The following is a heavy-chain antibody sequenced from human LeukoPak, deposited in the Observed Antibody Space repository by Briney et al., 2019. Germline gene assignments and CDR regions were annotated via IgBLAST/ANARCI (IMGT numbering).Heavy chain of an antibody. CDR1: GGPFSGYY. V-gene: IGHV4-34*01. CDR2: IYYSGST. CDR3: ARQRDDSSGYYSY. Sequence: SETLSLTCAVYGGPFSGYYWSWIRQPPGKGLEWIGSIYYSGSTYYNSSLKSRVTISVDTSKNQFSLKLSSVTAADTAVYYCARQRDDSSGYYSYWGQGTLVTVSS. J-gene: IGHJ4*02. D-gene: IGHD3-22*01.